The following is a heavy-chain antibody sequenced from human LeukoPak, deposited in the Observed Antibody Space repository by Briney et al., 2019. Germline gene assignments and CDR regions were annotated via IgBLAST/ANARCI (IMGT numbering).Heavy chain of an antibody. J-gene: IGHJ4*02. CDR3: VRDLGNWDIDY. CDR1: GGSTTSGNYF. Sequence: NPSETLSLTCTVSGGSTTSGNYFWGWVRQPPGKGLEWIGSIHSSGNTYYSPSLRGRVTISKDTSRNQFSLKLGSVTAADTAVYYCVRDLGNWDIDYWGQGILVTVSS. D-gene: IGHD7-27*01. CDR2: IHSSGNT. V-gene: IGHV4-39*07.